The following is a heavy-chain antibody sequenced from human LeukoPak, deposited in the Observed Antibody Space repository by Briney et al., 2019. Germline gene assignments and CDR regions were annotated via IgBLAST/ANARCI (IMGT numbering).Heavy chain of an antibody. CDR3: ANLWGYDILTGYYLFDY. CDR2: IRYDGSSK. J-gene: IGHJ4*02. D-gene: IGHD3-9*01. CDR1: GFTFSSYG. Sequence: GGSLRLSRAASGFTFSSYGMHWVRQAPGKGLEWVAFIRYDGSSKYYADSVKGRFTISRDNSKNTLYLQMNSLRAEDTAVYYCANLWGYDILTGYYLFDYWGQGTLVTVSS. V-gene: IGHV3-30*02.